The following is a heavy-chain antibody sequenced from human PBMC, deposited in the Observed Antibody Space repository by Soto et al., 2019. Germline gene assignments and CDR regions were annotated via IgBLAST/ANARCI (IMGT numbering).Heavy chain of an antibody. V-gene: IGHV3-53*02. Sequence: EVQLVETGGGLIQPGGSLRLSCAVSGFTVSTNYMSWVRQAPGKGLEWVSVIYYDDGSTYYADSVKGRFSISRDSSRNTLYLQMNSLRAKDTAVYYCASGQQVILRYYYGLDVWGQGTTVTVSS. D-gene: IGHD6-13*01. J-gene: IGHJ6*02. CDR1: GFTVSTNY. CDR2: IYYDDGST. CDR3: ASGQQVILRYYYGLDV.